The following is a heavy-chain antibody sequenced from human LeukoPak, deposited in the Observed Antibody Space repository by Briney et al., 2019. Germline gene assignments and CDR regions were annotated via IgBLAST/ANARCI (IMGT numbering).Heavy chain of an antibody. CDR3: AREDRYYDFWSGYYASIFDY. Sequence: PSETLSLTCAVYGGSFSGYYWSWIRQPPGKGLEWIGEINHSGSTNDNPSLKSRVTISVDTSKNQFSLKLSSVTAADTAVYYCAREDRYYDFWSGYYASIFDYWGQGTLVTVSS. CDR2: INHSGST. J-gene: IGHJ4*02. CDR1: GGSFSGYY. V-gene: IGHV4-34*01. D-gene: IGHD3-3*01.